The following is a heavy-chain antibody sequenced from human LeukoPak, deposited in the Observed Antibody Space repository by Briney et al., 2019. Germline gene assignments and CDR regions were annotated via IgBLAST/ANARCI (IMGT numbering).Heavy chain of an antibody. J-gene: IGHJ3*02. CDR1: GGSFSGYY. D-gene: IGHD6-13*01. CDR3: ARAIIASDAFDI. Sequence: PSETLSLTCAVYGGSFSGYYWSWIRQPAGKGLEWIGRIYTSGSTNYNPSLKSRVTMSVDTSKNQFSLKLSSVTAADTAVYYCARAIIASDAFDIWGQGTMVTVSS. V-gene: IGHV4-59*10. CDR2: IYTSGST.